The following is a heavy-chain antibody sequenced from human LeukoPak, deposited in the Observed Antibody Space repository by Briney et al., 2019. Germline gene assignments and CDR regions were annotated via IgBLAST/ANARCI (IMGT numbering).Heavy chain of an antibody. CDR3: ARDGSARSLGN. J-gene: IGHJ4*02. CDR2: IDTASNT. V-gene: IGHV3-53*01. D-gene: IGHD6-6*01. Sequence: PGGSLRLSCAASGFTFRSYSINWVRQAPGKGLEWVSSIDTASNTFYADSVKGRFTISRDNSKNTLYLQMNSLRAEDTAVYYCARDGSARSLGNWGQGTLVSVSS. CDR1: GFTFRSYS.